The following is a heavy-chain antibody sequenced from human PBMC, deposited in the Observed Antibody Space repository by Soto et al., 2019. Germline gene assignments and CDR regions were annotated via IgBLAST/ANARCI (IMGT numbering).Heavy chain of an antibody. Sequence: SETLSLTCAVSGYSISSGYYWGWIRQPPGKGLEWIGSIYHSGSTYNNPSLKSRVTISVDTSRNQFSLKLSSVTAADTAVYYCARVGGYGMDVWGQGTTVTVSS. J-gene: IGHJ6*02. CDR2: IYHSGST. CDR1: GYSISSGYY. CDR3: ARVGGYGMDV. V-gene: IGHV4-38-2*01. D-gene: IGHD3-10*01.